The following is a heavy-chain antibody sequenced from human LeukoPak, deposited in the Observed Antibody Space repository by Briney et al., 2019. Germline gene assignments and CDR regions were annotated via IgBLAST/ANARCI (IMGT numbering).Heavy chain of an antibody. CDR3: ARQSITMVRGVIPLGY. Sequence: SETLSLTCAVSGYSISSGYYWGWIRQPPGKGLEWVGSIYHSGSTYYNPSLKSRVTISVDTSKYQFSLKLSSVTAADTAVYYCARQSITMVRGVIPLGYWGQGTLVTVSS. CDR2: IYHSGST. V-gene: IGHV4-38-2*01. J-gene: IGHJ4*02. D-gene: IGHD3-10*01. CDR1: GYSISSGYY.